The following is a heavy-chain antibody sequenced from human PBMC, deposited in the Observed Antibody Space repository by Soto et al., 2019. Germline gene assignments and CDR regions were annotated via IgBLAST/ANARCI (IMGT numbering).Heavy chain of an antibody. D-gene: IGHD2-21*01. CDR2: IYVTGAV. CDR1: SAALNSGNYY. CDR3: ARLRIATNNYKWFDP. J-gene: IGHJ5*02. V-gene: IGHV4-31*03. Sequence: PWETLSLTCSVSSAALNSGNYYWSWIRQVPGKGLEWIGHIYVTGAVDYNPSLRDRITISQDTSERQFSLNLRLVTAADTAVYYCARLRIATNNYKWFDPWGQGTLVTVSS.